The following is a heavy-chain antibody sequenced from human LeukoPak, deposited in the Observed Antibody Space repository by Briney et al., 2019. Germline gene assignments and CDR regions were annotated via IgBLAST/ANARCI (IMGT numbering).Heavy chain of an antibody. CDR1: GFTFSSSA. V-gene: IGHV3-23*01. D-gene: IGHD2-2*01. J-gene: IGHJ4*02. CDR2: ISGSGGST. CDR3: AKVTSVREPTIVVVPAAYPYYFDY. Sequence: PGGSLRLSCAASGFTFSSSAMSWVRQAPGKGLEWVSVISGSGGSTYYADSVQSRFTICRDKSKNTMYLQMNSLRAEDTAVYYCAKVTSVREPTIVVVPAAYPYYFDYWGQGTLVTVSS.